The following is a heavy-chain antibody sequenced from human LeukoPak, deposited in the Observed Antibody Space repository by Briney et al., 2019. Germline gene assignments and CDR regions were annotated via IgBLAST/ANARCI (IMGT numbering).Heavy chain of an antibody. CDR1: GYTFTSYY. Sequence: ASVKVSCKTSGYTFTSYYMHWVRQAPGQGLEWMGIINPSGGSTNYAQKFQGRVTMTRDMSTSTVYMELSSLRSEDTAVYYCARVSGYSYEYRWYFDLWGRGTLVTVSS. V-gene: IGHV1-46*01. CDR2: INPSGGST. CDR3: ARVSGYSYEYRWYFDL. D-gene: IGHD5-18*01. J-gene: IGHJ2*01.